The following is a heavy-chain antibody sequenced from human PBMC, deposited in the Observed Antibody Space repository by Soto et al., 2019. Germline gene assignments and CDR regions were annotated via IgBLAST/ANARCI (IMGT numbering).Heavy chain of an antibody. CDR3: ASQPREIVVVVAATPAGFDY. J-gene: IGHJ4*02. CDR2: FDPEDGET. Sequence: ASVKVSCKVSGYTLTELSMHWVRQAPGKGLERIGGFDPEDGETSYAQKFQGRVTMTEDTSTDTAYMELSSLRSEDTAVYYCASQPREIVVVVAATPAGFDYWGQGTLVTVSS. CDR1: GYTLTELS. V-gene: IGHV1-24*01. D-gene: IGHD2-15*01.